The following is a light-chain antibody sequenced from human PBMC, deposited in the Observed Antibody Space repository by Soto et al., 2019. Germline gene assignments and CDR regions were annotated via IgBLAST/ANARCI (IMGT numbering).Light chain of an antibody. V-gene: IGKV1-6*01. J-gene: IGKJ5*01. CDR2: AAS. CDR1: QGIRND. Sequence: GDRVTITCRASQGIRNDLGWYQQKPGKAPKLLIYAASSLQSGVPSRFSGSGSGTDFTLTIRSLQPEDFADYYCQQSYSTHPITFGQGTRLEIK. CDR3: QQSYSTHPIT.